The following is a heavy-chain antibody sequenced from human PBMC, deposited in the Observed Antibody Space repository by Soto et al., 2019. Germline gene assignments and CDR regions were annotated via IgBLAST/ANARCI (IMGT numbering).Heavy chain of an antibody. CDR1: GGTFSSYA. CDR3: ARDYYISGRPLYAFDI. Sequence: QVQLVQSGAEVKKPGSSVKVSCKASGGTFSSYAISWVRQAPGQGLEWMGGIIPIFGTANYAHKFQGRVTITAAESTSTAYMELSSLRSEDTALYYCARDYYISGRPLYAFDIWGQGTMVTVSS. CDR2: IIPIFGTA. D-gene: IGHD6-25*01. J-gene: IGHJ3*02. V-gene: IGHV1-69*01.